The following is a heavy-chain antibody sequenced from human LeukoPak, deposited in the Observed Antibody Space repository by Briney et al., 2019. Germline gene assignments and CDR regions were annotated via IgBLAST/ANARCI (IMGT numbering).Heavy chain of an antibody. Sequence: SETLSLTCTVSGGSISKTSHYWGWIRQPPGKGLEWIGSIYYSGTTHYNPSLKSRVTISIDTSKNQFSLKLSSVTAADTAVYYCASELRYFEWLFTYFDYWGQGTLVTVSS. V-gene: IGHV4-39*01. CDR2: IYYSGTT. D-gene: IGHD3-9*01. CDR1: GGSISKTSHY. CDR3: ASELRYFEWLFTYFDY. J-gene: IGHJ4*02.